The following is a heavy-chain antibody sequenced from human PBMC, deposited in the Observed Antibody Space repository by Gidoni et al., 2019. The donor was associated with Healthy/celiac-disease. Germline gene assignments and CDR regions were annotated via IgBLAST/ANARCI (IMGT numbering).Heavy chain of an antibody. D-gene: IGHD3-22*01. CDR2: IYSCGST. V-gene: IGHV3-53*01. J-gene: IGHJ6*02. CDR1: GFTVSSNY. CDR3: ARDLLLYYDSSGYYYYYGMDV. Sequence: EVQLVESGGGLIQPGGSLRLSCAASGFTVSSNYMSWVRQAPGKGLEWVSVIYSCGSTYYADSVKGRFTISRDNSKNTLYLQMNSLRAEDTAVYYCARDLLLYYDSSGYYYYYGMDVWGQGTTVTVSS.